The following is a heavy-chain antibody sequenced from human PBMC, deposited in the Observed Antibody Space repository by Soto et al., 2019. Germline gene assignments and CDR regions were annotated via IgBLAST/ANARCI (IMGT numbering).Heavy chain of an antibody. CDR3: ARSDFTTVTTWYNWFAP. V-gene: IGHV1-46*01. D-gene: IGHD4-17*01. J-gene: IGHJ5*02. CDR1: GYTFTSYY. Sequence: QVQLVQSGAEVKKPGASVKVSCKASGYTFTSYYMHWVRQAPGQGLEWMGIINPSGGSTSYAQKFEGRVTMTRDTSTSTVYMELSSLRSEDTAVYYCARSDFTTVTTWYNWFAPWGQGNLVTVSS. CDR2: INPSGGST.